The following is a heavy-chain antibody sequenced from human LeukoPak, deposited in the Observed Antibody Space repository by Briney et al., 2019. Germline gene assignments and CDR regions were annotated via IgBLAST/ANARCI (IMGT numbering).Heavy chain of an antibody. CDR3: ARSNIAARVFRR. V-gene: IGHV4-34*01. Sequence: PPETLSLTCAVYGGSFSGYYWSWIRQPPGKGLEWIGEINHSGSTNYNPSLKSRVTISVDTSKNQFSLKLSSVTAADTAVYYCARSNIAARVFRRWGRGPVLTVSS. CDR1: GGSFSGYY. CDR2: INHSGST. J-gene: IGHJ1*01. D-gene: IGHD6-6*01.